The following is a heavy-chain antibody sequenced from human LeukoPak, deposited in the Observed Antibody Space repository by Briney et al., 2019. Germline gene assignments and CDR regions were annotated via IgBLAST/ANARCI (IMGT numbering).Heavy chain of an antibody. V-gene: IGHV1-18*01. CDR1: GYTFINYG. Sequence: GASVKVSCKASGYTFINYGISWVRQAPGQGLEWMGWISTYHGNTNYAQKLQGRVTMTTDTSTSTAYMELRSLRSDDTAVYYCARDFGGYSYGYYMDVWGKGTTVTVSS. CDR2: ISTYHGNT. J-gene: IGHJ6*03. D-gene: IGHD5-18*01. CDR3: ARDFGGYSYGYYMDV.